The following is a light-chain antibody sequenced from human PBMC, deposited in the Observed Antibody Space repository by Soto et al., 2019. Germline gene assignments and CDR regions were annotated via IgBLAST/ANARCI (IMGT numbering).Light chain of an antibody. CDR2: GAS. Sequence: IVLTQSPGTLSLSPGVRATLSCRASQTVSSNFLAWYQEKPGQGPRLLIYGASTRATGIPDRFSGSGSGTDFTLTISRLDPEDFAVYYCRQYGRSLEFAVGGGTKVEIK. J-gene: IGKJ4*01. V-gene: IGKV3-20*01. CDR3: RQYGRSLEFA. CDR1: QTVSSNF.